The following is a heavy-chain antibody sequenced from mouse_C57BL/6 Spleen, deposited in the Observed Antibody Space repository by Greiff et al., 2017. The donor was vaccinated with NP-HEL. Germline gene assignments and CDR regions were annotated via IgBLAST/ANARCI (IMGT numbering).Heavy chain of an antibody. V-gene: IGHV1-69*01. J-gene: IGHJ2*01. CDR1: GYTFTSYW. Sequence: QVQLQQPGAELVMPGASVKLSCKASGYTFTSYWMHWVKQRPGQGLEWIGEIDPSDSYTNYNQKFKGKSTLTVDKSSSTAYMQLSSLTSEDSAVYYCASGGSSRDYWGQGTTLTVSS. CDR2: IDPSDSYT. CDR3: ASGGSSRDY. D-gene: IGHD1-1*01.